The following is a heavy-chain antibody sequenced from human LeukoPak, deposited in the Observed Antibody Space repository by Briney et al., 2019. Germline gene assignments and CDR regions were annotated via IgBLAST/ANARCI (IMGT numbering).Heavy chain of an antibody. J-gene: IGHJ4*02. CDR2: IIPIFGTA. CDR1: GGTFSSYA. Sequence: SVKVSRKASGGTFSSYAISWVRQAPGQGLEWMGRIIPIFGTANYAQKFQGRVTITTDESTSTAYMELSSLRSEDTAVYYCAGHFRGQQLVLPDYWGQGTLVTVSS. D-gene: IGHD6-13*01. V-gene: IGHV1-69*05. CDR3: AGHFRGQQLVLPDY.